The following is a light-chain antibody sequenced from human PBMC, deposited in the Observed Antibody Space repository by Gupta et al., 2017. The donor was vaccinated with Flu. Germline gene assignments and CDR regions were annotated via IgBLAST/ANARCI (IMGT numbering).Light chain of an antibody. CDR2: GAS. J-gene: IGKJ4*01. CDR1: QTVSTS. V-gene: IGKV3D-15*01. Sequence: PATLSVSPGERATLSCRASQTVSTSLAWYQQKPGQVPRLLIYGASIRATGIPARFSGSGSGTEFSLTISSLQSEDFAVYYCQQDNNWPLTFGRGTKVEIK. CDR3: QQDNNWPLT.